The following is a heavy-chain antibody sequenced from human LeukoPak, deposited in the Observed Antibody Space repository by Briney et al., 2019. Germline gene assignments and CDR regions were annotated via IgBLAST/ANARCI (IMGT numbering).Heavy chain of an antibody. V-gene: IGHV4-34*01. CDR3: ARDTPYGHDFWSGTHAFDI. CDR2: INHSGST. Sequence: PSETLSLTCAVYGGSFSNYYWNWIRQSPGKGLEWIGEINHSGSTNYNPSLKSRVTISVDTSKNQFSLKWSSVTAADTAVYYCARDTPYGHDFWSGTHAFDIWGQGTMVTVSS. D-gene: IGHD3-3*01. CDR1: GGSFSNYY. J-gene: IGHJ3*02.